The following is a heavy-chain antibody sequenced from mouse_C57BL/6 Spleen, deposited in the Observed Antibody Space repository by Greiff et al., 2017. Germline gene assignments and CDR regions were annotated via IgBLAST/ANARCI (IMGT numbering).Heavy chain of an antibody. Sequence: VHLVESGAELARPGASVKLSCKASGYTFTSYGISWVKQRTGQGLEWIGEIYPRSGNTYYNEKFKGKATLTADKSSSTAYMELRSLTSEDSAVYFCAREGFRYYGSSYYFDYWGQGTTLTVSS. CDR2: IYPRSGNT. CDR3: AREGFRYYGSSYYFDY. V-gene: IGHV1-81*01. D-gene: IGHD1-1*01. J-gene: IGHJ2*01. CDR1: GYTFTSYG.